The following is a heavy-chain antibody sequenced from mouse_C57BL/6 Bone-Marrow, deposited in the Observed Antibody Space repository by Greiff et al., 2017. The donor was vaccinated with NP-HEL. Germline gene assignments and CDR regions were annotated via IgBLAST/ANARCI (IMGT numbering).Heavy chain of an antibody. CDR1: GFNIKDDY. CDR2: LDPENGDT. D-gene: IGHD1-1*01. J-gene: IGHJ3*01. CDR3: TTFYGSTWFAY. V-gene: IGHV14-4*01. Sequence: VQLQQSGAELVRPGASVKLSCTASGFNIKDDYMHWVKQRPAQGLEWIGWLDPENGDTEYASKFQGKATITADTSSNAAYLQLSSLTSDDTSIYDCTTFYGSTWFAYWGQGTLVTVSA.